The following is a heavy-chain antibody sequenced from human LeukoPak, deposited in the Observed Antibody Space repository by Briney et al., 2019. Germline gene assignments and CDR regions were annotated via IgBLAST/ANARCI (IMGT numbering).Heavy chain of an antibody. V-gene: IGHV4-39*07. CDR3: AREWSRYRSGWYVLN. Sequence: PSETLSLTCTVSGGSISSSSYYWGWIRQPPGKGLEWIGSIYYSGSTYYNPSLKSRVTISVDTSKNQFSLKLSSVTAADTAVYYCAREWSRYRSGWYVLNWGQGTLVTVSS. CDR2: IYYSGST. D-gene: IGHD6-19*01. CDR1: GGSISSSSYY. J-gene: IGHJ4*02.